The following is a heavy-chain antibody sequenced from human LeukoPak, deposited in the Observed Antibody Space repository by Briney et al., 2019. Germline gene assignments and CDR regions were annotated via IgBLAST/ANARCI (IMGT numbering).Heavy chain of an antibody. CDR2: ISWDGGSI. V-gene: IGHV3-43*01. Sequence: GGSLRLSCAASGFTVSSYSMHWVRQAPGKGLEWVSLISWDGGSIHYADSVKGRFTISRDNSKKSLYLQRNSLRTEDTALYYCAKSLVSSGYRLDYRGQGTLVTVSS. CDR1: GFTVSSYS. D-gene: IGHD3-22*01. J-gene: IGHJ4*02. CDR3: AKSLVSSGYRLDY.